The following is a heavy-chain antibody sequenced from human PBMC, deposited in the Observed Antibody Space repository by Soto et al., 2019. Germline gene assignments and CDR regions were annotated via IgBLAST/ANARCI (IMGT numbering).Heavy chain of an antibody. J-gene: IGHJ4*02. V-gene: IGHV4-59*01. CDR1: GGSISSYY. CDR2: IYYSGST. D-gene: IGHD2-21*01. CDR3: ARVWGYYFEY. Sequence: SETLSVTCTVAGGSISSYYWSWIRQPPGKGLEWIGYIYYSGSTNYNPSLKSRVTISVDTSKNQFSLKLSSVTAAGTAVYYCARVWGYYFEYWGQGTLVTVSS.